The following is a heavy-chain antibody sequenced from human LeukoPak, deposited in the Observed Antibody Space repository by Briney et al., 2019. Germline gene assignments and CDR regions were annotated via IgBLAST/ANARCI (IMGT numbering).Heavy chain of an antibody. V-gene: IGHV3-53*01. CDR1: GFTVNSNY. J-gene: IGHJ4*02. CDR3: ARARYTYGSKPYYFDY. CDR2: IYSDSST. Sequence: GGSLRPSCAASGFTVNSNYMSWVRQAPGKGLEWVSFIYSDSSTSYADSVKGRFTIYRDNSKNTLYLQMNSLRAEDTAVYYCARARYTYGSKPYYFDYWGQGTLVTVSS. D-gene: IGHD5-18*01.